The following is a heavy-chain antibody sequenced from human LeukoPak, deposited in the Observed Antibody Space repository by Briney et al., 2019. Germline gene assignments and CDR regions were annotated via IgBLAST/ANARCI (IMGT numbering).Heavy chain of an antibody. CDR2: INPSGGST. D-gene: IGHD2-15*01. CDR1: GYTFTSYY. CDR3: ARGRGRGMVDPEYDY. Sequence: ASVKVSCKASGYTFTSYYMHWVRQAPGQGLEWMGIINPSGGSTSYAQKFQGRVTMTRDTSTSTVYMELSSLRSEDAAVYYCARGRGRGMVDPEYDYWGQGTLVTVSS. J-gene: IGHJ4*02. V-gene: IGHV1-46*01.